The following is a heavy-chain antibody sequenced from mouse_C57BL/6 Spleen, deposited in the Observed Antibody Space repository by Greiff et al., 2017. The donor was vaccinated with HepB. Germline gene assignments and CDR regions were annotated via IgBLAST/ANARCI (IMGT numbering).Heavy chain of an antibody. CDR3: ARITTVVAKGAY. D-gene: IGHD1-1*01. J-gene: IGHJ3*01. Sequence: QVQLQQPGAELVKPGASVKLSCKASGYTFTSYWMHWVKQRPGQGLEWIGMIHPNSGSTNYNEKFKSKATLTVDKSSSTAYMQLSSLTSEDSAVYYCARITTVVAKGAYWGQGTLVTVSA. CDR1: GYTFTSYW. CDR2: IHPNSGST. V-gene: IGHV1-64*01.